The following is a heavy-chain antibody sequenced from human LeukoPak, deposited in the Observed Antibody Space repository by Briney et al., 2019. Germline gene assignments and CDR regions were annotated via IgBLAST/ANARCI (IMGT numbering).Heavy chain of an antibody. CDR3: ARSLSDYDILTGYPYYFDY. J-gene: IGHJ4*02. Sequence: ASVKVSCKASGYTFTGYYMHWVRQAPGQGLEWTGWINPNSGGTNYAQKFQGRVTMTRDTSISTAYMELSRLRSDDTAVYYCARSLSDYDILTGYPYYFDYWGQGTLVTVSS. V-gene: IGHV1-2*02. CDR2: INPNSGGT. D-gene: IGHD3-9*01. CDR1: GYTFTGYY.